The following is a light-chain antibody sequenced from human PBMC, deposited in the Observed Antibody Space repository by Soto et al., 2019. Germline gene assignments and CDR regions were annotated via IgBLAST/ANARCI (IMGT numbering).Light chain of an antibody. CDR1: QSVSSN. J-gene: IGKJ4*01. V-gene: IGKV3-15*01. Sequence: EIVMTQSPATLSVSPGERATLSCRASQSVSSNLAWYQQKPGQAPRRLISGASTRATGIPARFSGSGSGTEFTLTISSLQSEDFAVYYCQQYNNWPPLTFGGGTKVEIK. CDR2: GAS. CDR3: QQYNNWPPLT.